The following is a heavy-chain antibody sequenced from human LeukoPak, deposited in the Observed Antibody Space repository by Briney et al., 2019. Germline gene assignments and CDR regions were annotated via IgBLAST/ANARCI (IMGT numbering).Heavy chain of an antibody. Sequence: PGGSLRLSCAASGFTYSSYGMHWVRQAPGKGLEWVAFIRYDGSNKYYADSVKGRFTISRDNSKNTLYLQMNSLRAEDTAVYYCAKDDSGYSYGYDGPGDYWGQGTLVTVSS. CDR3: AKDDSGYSYGYDGPGDY. V-gene: IGHV3-30*02. CDR2: IRYDGSNK. D-gene: IGHD5-18*01. J-gene: IGHJ4*02. CDR1: GFTYSSYG.